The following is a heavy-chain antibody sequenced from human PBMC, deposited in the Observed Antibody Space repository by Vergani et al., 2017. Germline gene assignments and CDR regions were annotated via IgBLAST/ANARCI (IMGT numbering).Heavy chain of an antibody. D-gene: IGHD3-22*01. CDR3: AIVTDYYASSGYYLDY. CDR2: FDPEHGEV. J-gene: IGHJ4*02. CDR1: GYSFTELT. V-gene: IGHV1-24*01. Sequence: QVQLVQSGSEVRKPGASVKVSCQVSGYSFTELTIHWVRQAPGKGLEWMGGFDPEHGEVTFAHHIQGRVTMTEDRSTDTAYMELSSLRPEDTALYYCAIVTDYYASSGYYLDYWGQGTMVTVSS.